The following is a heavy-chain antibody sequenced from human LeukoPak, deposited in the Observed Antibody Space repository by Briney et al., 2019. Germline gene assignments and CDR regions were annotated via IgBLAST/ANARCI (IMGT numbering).Heavy chain of an antibody. V-gene: IGHV3-48*03. J-gene: IGHJ4*02. Sequence: GGSLRLSCAASGFTFSSYEMNWVRQAPGKGLEWVSYISSSGSTIYYADSVKGRFTISRDNAKNSLYLQMNSLRAEDTAVYYCARGWAMVRGVIDFDYWGQGTLVIVSS. CDR1: GFTFSSYE. CDR2: ISSSGSTI. D-gene: IGHD3-10*01. CDR3: ARGWAMVRGVIDFDY.